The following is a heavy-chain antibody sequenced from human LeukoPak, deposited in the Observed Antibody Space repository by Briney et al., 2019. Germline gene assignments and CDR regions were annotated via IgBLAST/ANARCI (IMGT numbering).Heavy chain of an antibody. CDR1: GYTFTGYY. CDR2: INPNIGGT. V-gene: IGHV1-2*02. J-gene: IGHJ4*02. D-gene: IGHD4-17*01. Sequence: ASVKVSCKASGYTFTGYYMHWVRQAPGQGLGWRGWINPNIGGTKYAQKFQGRVTMTRDTSISTAYMELSRLRSDDTAVYYCASSLGYGDYGLPDYWGQGTLVTVSS. CDR3: ASSLGYGDYGLPDY.